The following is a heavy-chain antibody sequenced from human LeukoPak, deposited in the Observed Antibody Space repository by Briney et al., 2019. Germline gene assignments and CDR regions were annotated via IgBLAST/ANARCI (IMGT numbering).Heavy chain of an antibody. CDR2: INHSGST. V-gene: IGHV4-34*01. J-gene: IGHJ6*03. Sequence: SETLSLTCAVYGGSFSGYYWSWIRQPPGKGLEWIGEINHSGSTNYNPSLKSRVTISEDTSKNQFSLKLSSVTAADTAVYYCARFKNRNYYYYMDVWGKGTTVTVSS. CDR3: ARFKNRNYYYYMDV. CDR1: GGSFSGYY. D-gene: IGHD1-14*01.